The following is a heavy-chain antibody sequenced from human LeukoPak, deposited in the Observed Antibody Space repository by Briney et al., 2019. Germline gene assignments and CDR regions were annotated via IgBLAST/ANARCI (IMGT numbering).Heavy chain of an antibody. J-gene: IGHJ3*02. CDR2: IYYSGST. D-gene: IGHD2-15*01. CDR1: GGSISSGGYY. V-gene: IGHV4-31*03. Sequence: SQTLSLTCTVSGGSISSGGYYWSWIRQHPGKGLEWIGYIYYSGSTYYNPSLKSRVTISVDTSKNQFSLKLSSVIAADTAVYYCARGVPRYCSGGSCYMYAFDIWGQGTMVTVSS. CDR3: ARGVPRYCSGGSCYMYAFDI.